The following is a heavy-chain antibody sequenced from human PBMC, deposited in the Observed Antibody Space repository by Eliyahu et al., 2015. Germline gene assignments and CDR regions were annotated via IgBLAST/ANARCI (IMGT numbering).Heavy chain of an antibody. V-gene: IGHV2-26*01. CDR2: IFSNDEK. J-gene: IGHJ6*02. Sequence: QVTLKESGPVLVKPTETLTLTCTVXGFSLSNARMGVSWIRQPPGKALEWLAHIFSNDEKSYSTSLKSRLTISKDTSKSQVVLTMTNMDPVDTATYYCARITMVRGVFDLYYYGMDVWGQGTTVTVSS. D-gene: IGHD3-10*01. CDR3: ARITMVRGVFDLYYYGMDV. CDR1: GFSLSNARMG.